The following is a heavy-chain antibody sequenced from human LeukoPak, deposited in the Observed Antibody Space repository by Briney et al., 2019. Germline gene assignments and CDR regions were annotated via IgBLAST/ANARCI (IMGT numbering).Heavy chain of an antibody. CDR3: AKGGGVADYYPFIGQIFDL. D-gene: IGHD3-3*02. CDR1: GFTLSDFA. J-gene: IGHJ2*01. CDR2: VSYDGARK. V-gene: IGHV3-30*04. Sequence: GGSLRLSCVASGFTLSDFALHWVSRAPGRGLEWVAAVSYDGARKYYADSVKGRFTISRDDSRNTVYLQMNSVRIEDTAEYYCAKGGGVADYYPFIGQIFDLWGRGSLVTVSS.